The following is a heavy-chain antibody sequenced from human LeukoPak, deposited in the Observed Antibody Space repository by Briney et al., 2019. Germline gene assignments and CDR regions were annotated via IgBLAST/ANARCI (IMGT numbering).Heavy chain of an antibody. CDR3: AKDIHCSSTSCRSGGGYYYYYMDV. J-gene: IGHJ6*03. V-gene: IGHV3-30*02. CDR1: GFTFSSYG. CDR2: IRYDGSNK. Sequence: GGSLRLSCAASGFTFSSYGMHWVRQAPVKGLEWVAFIRYDGSNKYYADSVKGRFTISRDNSKNTLYLQMNSLRAEDTAVYYCAKDIHCSSTSCRSGGGYYYYYMDVWGKGTTVTVSS. D-gene: IGHD2-2*01.